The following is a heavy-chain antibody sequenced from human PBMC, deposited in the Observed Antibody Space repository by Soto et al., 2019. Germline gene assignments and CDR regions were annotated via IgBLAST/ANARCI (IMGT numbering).Heavy chain of an antibody. CDR1: GFTFSSHA. J-gene: IGHJ4*02. D-gene: IGHD1-1*01. CDR2: ISYDGNNK. Sequence: QVQLVESGGGVVQPGRSLRLSCAASGFTFSSHAMHWVRQAPGKGLEWVAVISYDGNNKYYADSVKGRFTNSRDKSKNSPSMQINSLRAEDTAVDYGARVETGSANYVPDPSLDYWGQGTLVTVSS. CDR3: ARVETGSANYVPDPSLDY. V-gene: IGHV3-30-3*01.